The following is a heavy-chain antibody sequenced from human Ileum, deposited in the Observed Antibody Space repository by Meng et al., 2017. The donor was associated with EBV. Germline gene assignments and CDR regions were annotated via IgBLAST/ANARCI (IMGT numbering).Heavy chain of an antibody. D-gene: IGHD1-26*01. CDR3: ARVEVGITSGDY. CDR2: ISAYNGNT. V-gene: IGHV1-18*01. CDR1: GYTFTTYG. J-gene: IGHJ4*02. Sequence: QSGGGVKKAGASGKVSCKASGYTFTTYGITWVRQAPGQGLEWMGWISAYNGNTNYAQTLQGRVTMTTDTSTSTAYMELGSLRSDDTAVYYCARVEVGITSGDYWGQGTLVTVSS.